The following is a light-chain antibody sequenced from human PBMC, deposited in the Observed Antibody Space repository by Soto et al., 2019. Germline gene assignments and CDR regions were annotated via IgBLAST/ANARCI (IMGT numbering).Light chain of an antibody. CDR2: DAS. Sequence: EIVLTQSPATLSLSPGERATLSCRASQIVSSYLAWYQQKPGQAPRLLIYDASSRATGIPARFSGSGSGTDFTLTISSLEPEDFAVYYCQQRSNWYTFGQGTKLEIK. J-gene: IGKJ2*01. V-gene: IGKV3-11*01. CDR1: QIVSSY. CDR3: QQRSNWYT.